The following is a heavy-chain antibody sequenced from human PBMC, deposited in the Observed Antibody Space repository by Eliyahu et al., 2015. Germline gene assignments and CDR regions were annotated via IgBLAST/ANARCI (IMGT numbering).Heavy chain of an antibody. CDR3: ARDFGRSREPYFDY. Sequence: QPGASVKVSCKASGYTFTSYGISWVRQAPGQGLEWMGWISAYNGNTNYAQKLQGRVTMTTDTSTSTAYMELRSLRSDDTTVYYCARDFGRSREPYFDYWGQGTLVTVSS. V-gene: IGHV1-18*01. CDR1: GYTFTSYG. CDR2: ISAYNGNT. J-gene: IGHJ4*02. D-gene: IGHD1-26*01.